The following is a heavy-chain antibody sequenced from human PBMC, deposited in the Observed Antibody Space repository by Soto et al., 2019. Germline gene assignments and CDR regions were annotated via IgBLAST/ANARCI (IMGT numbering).Heavy chain of an antibody. Sequence: ASVKVSCKASGYTFTGYYMHWVRQAPGQGLEWMGCINPNSGGTNYAQKFQGWVTMTRDTSISTAYMELSRLRSDDTAVYYCARDLSRAYCSSTSCGYYYGMDVWGQGTTVTVSS. J-gene: IGHJ6*02. V-gene: IGHV1-2*04. D-gene: IGHD2-2*01. CDR1: GYTFTGYY. CDR2: INPNSGGT. CDR3: ARDLSRAYCSSTSCGYYYGMDV.